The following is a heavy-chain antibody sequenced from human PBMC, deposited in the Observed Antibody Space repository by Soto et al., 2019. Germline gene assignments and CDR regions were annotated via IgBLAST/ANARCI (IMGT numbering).Heavy chain of an antibody. Sequence: PSETLSLTCTVSGGSLSSYYWTWIRQPPGKGPELVGYIFYSGITSYNPSLKSRVTISVDTSKNQFSLKLSSVTAADTAVYYCARRRGLSFLSRMGAGTSWFFDLWGRGSLVTGSS. CDR3: ARRRGLSFLSRMGAGTSWFFDL. J-gene: IGHJ2*01. CDR1: GGSLSSYY. CDR2: IFYSGIT. V-gene: IGHV4-59*08. D-gene: IGHD6-19*01.